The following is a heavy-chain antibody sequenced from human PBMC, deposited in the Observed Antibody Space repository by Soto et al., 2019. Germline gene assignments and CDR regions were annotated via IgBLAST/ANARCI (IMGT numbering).Heavy chain of an antibody. CDR2: IYYSGST. J-gene: IGHJ6*01. V-gene: IGHV4-30-4*01. CDR3: ARVGTDVLLKNRYVMDF. CDR1: GGSISSGDYY. D-gene: IGHD1-26*01. Sequence: PSETLSLTCTVSGGSISSGDYYWSWIRQPPGKGLEWIGYIYYSGSTYYNPSLKSRVTISVDTSKNQFSLKLSSVTAADTAVYYCARVGTDVLLKNRYVMDFWGQGSTVIVSS.